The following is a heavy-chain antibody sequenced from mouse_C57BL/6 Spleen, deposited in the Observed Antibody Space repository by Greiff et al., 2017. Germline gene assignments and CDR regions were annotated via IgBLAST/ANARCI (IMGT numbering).Heavy chain of an antibody. CDR3: ARRHSNYDGVAY. V-gene: IGHV2-6*01. CDR1: GFSLTSYG. D-gene: IGHD2-5*01. J-gene: IGHJ3*01. CDR2: IWGFGST. Sequence: VQVVESGPGLVAPSQSLSITCTVSGFSLTSYGVDWVRQSPGKGLEWLGVIWGFGSTNYNSALKSRLSISKDNSKSQVFLKMNSLQTDDTAMYYCARRHSNYDGVAYWGQGTLVTVSA.